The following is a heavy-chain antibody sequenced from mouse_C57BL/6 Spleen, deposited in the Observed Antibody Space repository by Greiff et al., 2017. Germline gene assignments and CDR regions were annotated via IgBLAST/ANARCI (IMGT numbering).Heavy chain of an antibody. CDR2: IWRGGST. Sequence: QVQLQQSGPGLVQPSQTLSISCTASGFSLTSYGVHWVRQSPGKGLEWLGVIWRGGSTDYNAAFMSRLSITKDNSKSQVFFKMNSLQADDTAVYDCAKNEKVRYYAMDYWGQGTSVTVSS. V-gene: IGHV2-5*01. CDR1: GFSLTSYG. J-gene: IGHJ4*01. D-gene: IGHD2-14*01. CDR3: AKNEKVRYYAMDY.